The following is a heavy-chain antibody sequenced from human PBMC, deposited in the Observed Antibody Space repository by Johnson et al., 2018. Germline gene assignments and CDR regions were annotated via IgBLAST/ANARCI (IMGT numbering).Heavy chain of an antibody. J-gene: IGHJ3*02. D-gene: IGHD3-16*02. CDR1: GDTFSTYT. CDR3: ARGAREVTFGGVIAIDAFDI. V-gene: IGHV1-69*01. CDR2: IIPIFGTA. Sequence: VQLVESGAEVKKPGSSVKVSCKASGDTFSTYTIGWVRQAPGQGLDWMGGIIPIFGTANYAQKFQGRVTITADESTGTAYMERSSLRSEDTAVYYCARGAREVTFGGVIAIDAFDIWGQGTMVTVSS.